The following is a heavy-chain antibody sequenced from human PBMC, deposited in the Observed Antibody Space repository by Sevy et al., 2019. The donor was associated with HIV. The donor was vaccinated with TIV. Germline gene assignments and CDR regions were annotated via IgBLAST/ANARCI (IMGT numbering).Heavy chain of an antibody. D-gene: IGHD5-18*01. CDR1: GFTFSSYG. Sequence: LSLTCAASGFTFSSYGMHWVRQAPGKGLEWVAVISYDGSNKYYADSVKGRFTISRVNSKNTLYLQMNSLRAEDTAVYYCASFGYSYGSVDYYYGMDVWGQGTTVTVSS. J-gene: IGHJ6*02. CDR3: ASFGYSYGSVDYYYGMDV. V-gene: IGHV3-30*03. CDR2: ISYDGSNK.